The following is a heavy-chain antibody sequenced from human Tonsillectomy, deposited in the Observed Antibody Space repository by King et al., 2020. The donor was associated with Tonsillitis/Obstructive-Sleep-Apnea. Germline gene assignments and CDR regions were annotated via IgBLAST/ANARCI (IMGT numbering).Heavy chain of an antibody. CDR2: IHHTGST. CDR3: ARVVCSGGSCNDDYYYGMDV. Sequence: QLQESGPGLVKPSETLSLTCTVSGDSISSYYWSWIRQPPGKGLECIGYIHHTGSTNYNPSLKSRVTISVDASENQFSLRLRSVTAADTAVYYCARVVCSGGSCNDDYYYGMDVWGQGTTVTVSS. J-gene: IGHJ6*02. D-gene: IGHD2-15*01. CDR1: GDSISSYY. V-gene: IGHV4-59*01.